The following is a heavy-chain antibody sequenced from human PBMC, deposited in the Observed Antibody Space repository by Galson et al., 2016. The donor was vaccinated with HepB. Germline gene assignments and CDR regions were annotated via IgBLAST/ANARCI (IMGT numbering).Heavy chain of an antibody. J-gene: IGHJ3*01. CDR1: GFSVSTNY. V-gene: IGHV3-53*04. CDR2: IYNDGNA. Sequence: SLRLSCAATGFSVSTNYMSWARQAPGKGLECVSIIYNDGNAFYSTSVRGRLTTSRHTTDYIVYLQMNSIKTEDTAVYYCATAYCNGGTCPMWAAFDLWGLGTKVTVSS. CDR3: ATAYCNGGTCPMWAAFDL. D-gene: IGHD2-15*01.